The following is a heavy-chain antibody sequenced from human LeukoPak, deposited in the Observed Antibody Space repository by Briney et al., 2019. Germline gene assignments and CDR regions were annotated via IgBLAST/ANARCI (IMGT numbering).Heavy chain of an antibody. V-gene: IGHV1-18*01. CDR1: GYTFTSYG. J-gene: IGHJ4*02. Sequence: ASVKVSCKASGYTFTSYGISWVRQAPGQGLEWMGWISAYNGNTNYAQKLQGRVTMTTDTSTSTAYMELRSLRSDDTAVYYCARFYPVHDRAPTDFWSGYYLGLGYWGQGTLVTVSS. CDR3: ARFYPVHDRAPTDFWSGYYLGLGY. D-gene: IGHD3-3*01. CDR2: ISAYNGNT.